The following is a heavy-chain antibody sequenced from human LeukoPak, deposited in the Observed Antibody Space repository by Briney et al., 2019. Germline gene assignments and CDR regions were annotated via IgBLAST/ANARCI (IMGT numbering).Heavy chain of an antibody. CDR3: AKGLFSAYDKYLDS. V-gene: IGHV3-21*04. Sequence: GGSLRLSCAGSGFSFESFTMTWVRQAPGKGLEWVSLISDTGRDINYADSVRGRFTISRDNTKNSLFLQMDSVRGEDTAIYYCAKGLFSAYDKYLDSWGQGTLVTVFS. J-gene: IGHJ4*02. CDR2: ISDTGRDI. D-gene: IGHD5-12*01. CDR1: GFSFESFT.